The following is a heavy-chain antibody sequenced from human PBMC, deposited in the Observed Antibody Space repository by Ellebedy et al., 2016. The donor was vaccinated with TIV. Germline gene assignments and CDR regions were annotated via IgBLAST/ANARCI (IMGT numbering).Heavy chain of an antibody. CDR2: ISANEGNT. CDR1: GYPFTVYG. Sequence: AASVKVSCKASGYPFTVYGFSWVRQAPGQGLEWMGWISANEGNTNYAQKVQGRVTMTTDTSTSTAYMELRSLTSDDTAVYYCARLTYFYDRGVYTYYFDYWGQGSLVTVSS. D-gene: IGHD3-22*01. J-gene: IGHJ4*02. V-gene: IGHV1-18*01. CDR3: ARLTYFYDRGVYTYYFDY.